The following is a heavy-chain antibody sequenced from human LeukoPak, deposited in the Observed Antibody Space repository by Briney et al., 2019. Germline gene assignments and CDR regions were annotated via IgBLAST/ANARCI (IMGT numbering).Heavy chain of an antibody. Sequence: ASVKVSCKTSGYTFTSFGISWVRQAPGQGLEWMGWINAYNGNTNYAQKIQGRVTMTTDTSTSTAYMELNSLRSDETAVYYCARDPRIVGSTPDWFDPWGQGTLVTVSS. J-gene: IGHJ5*02. D-gene: IGHD1-26*01. CDR3: ARDPRIVGSTPDWFDP. CDR2: INAYNGNT. CDR1: GYTFTSFG. V-gene: IGHV1-18*01.